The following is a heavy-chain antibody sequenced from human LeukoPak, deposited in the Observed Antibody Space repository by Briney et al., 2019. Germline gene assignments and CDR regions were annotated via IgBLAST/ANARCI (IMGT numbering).Heavy chain of an antibody. CDR3: ARGFGGLKLWFGELPYFDY. J-gene: IGHJ4*02. V-gene: IGHV4-39*07. D-gene: IGHD3-10*01. CDR1: GGSISSRSYY. Sequence: PSETLSLTCTVSGGSISSRSYYWGWIRQPPGKGLEWIGTIYYSGSTYYNPSLKSRVTISVDTSKNQFSLKLSSVTAADTAVYYCARGFGGLKLWFGELPYFDYWGQGTLVTVSS. CDR2: IYYSGST.